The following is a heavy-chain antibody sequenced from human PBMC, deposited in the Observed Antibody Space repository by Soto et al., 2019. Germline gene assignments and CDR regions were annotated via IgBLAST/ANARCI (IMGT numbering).Heavy chain of an antibody. D-gene: IGHD6-13*01. CDR1: GGSISYYY. V-gene: IGHV4-59*01. J-gene: IGHJ6*02. Sequence: SETLSLTCTVSGGSISYYYWNWIRQSPGRGLEWIGYIFYSGSTHYNPSLKSRVTISIDTSKNQFSLRLTSVTAADTAVYFCARGSPPSKYGLDVWGQGTTVTVSS. CDR3: ARGSPPSKYGLDV. CDR2: IFYSGST.